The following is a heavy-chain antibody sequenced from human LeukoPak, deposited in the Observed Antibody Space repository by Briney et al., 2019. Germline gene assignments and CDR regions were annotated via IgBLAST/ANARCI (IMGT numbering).Heavy chain of an antibody. CDR1: GFTFSSYS. J-gene: IGHJ4*02. Sequence: GGSLTLSCAASGFTFSSYSMNWVSQAPGKGLEWVSYISSSSSTIYYADSVKGRFTISRDNAKNSLYLQMNSLRAEDTAVYYCARSRGSDYWGQGTLVTVSS. CDR2: ISSSSSTI. V-gene: IGHV3-48*04. CDR3: ARSRGSDY.